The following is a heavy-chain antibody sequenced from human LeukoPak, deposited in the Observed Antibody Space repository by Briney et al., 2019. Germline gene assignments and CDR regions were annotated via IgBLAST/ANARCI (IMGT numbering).Heavy chain of an antibody. J-gene: IGHJ6*04. D-gene: IGHD2-2*01. CDR2: IIPIFGTA. CDR3: ARGGGRYCSSTSCYYYGMDV. Sequence: SVKVSCKASGGTFSSYAISWVRQAPGQGLEWMGGIIPIFGTANYAQKFQGRVTNTADESTSTAYMELSSLRSEDTAVYYCARGGGRYCSSTSCYYYGMDVWGKGTTVTVSS. CDR1: GGTFSSYA. V-gene: IGHV1-69*01.